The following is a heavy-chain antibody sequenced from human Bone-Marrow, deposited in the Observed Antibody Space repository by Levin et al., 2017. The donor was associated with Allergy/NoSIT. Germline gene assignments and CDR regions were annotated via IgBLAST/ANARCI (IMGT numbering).Heavy chain of an antibody. CDR1: GGTFSSYA. J-gene: IGHJ6*03. V-gene: IGHV1-69*06. Sequence: SVKVSCKASGGTFSSYAISWVRQAPGQGLEWMGGIIPIFGTANYAQKFQGRVTITADKSTSTAYMELSSLRSEDTAVYYCAREAYDFWSGYRRYYYYYYMDVWGKGTTVTVSS. CDR3: AREAYDFWSGYRRYYYYYYMDV. CDR2: IIPIFGTA. D-gene: IGHD3-3*01.